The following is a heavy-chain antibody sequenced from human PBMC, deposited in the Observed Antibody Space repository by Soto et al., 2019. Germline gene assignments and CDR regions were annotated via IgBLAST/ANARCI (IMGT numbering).Heavy chain of an antibody. CDR3: ARAIGAAASY. V-gene: IGHV3-7*04. CDR1: GFSISTYW. CDR2: INQDESEK. Sequence: GGSLRLSCAASGFSISTYWMHWVRRAPGKGLEWVANINQDESEKYYVDSVKGRFTISRDNAKNSLYLQMNSLRVEDTAVYYCARAIGAAASYWGQGTLVTVSS. J-gene: IGHJ4*02. D-gene: IGHD6-13*01.